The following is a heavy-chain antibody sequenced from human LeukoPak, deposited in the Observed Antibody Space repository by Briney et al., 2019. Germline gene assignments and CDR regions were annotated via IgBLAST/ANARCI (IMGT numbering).Heavy chain of an antibody. CDR1: GGTFSSYA. J-gene: IGHJ4*02. D-gene: IGHD5-18*01. CDR2: IIPIFGTA. CDR3: ARDEVDTGIDY. Sequence: SVKVSCKASGGTFSSYAISWVRQAPGQGLEWMGGIIPIFGTANYAEKFQGRATITADKSTSTAYMELSSLRSEDTAVYYCARDEVDTGIDYWGQGTLVTVSS. V-gene: IGHV1-69*06.